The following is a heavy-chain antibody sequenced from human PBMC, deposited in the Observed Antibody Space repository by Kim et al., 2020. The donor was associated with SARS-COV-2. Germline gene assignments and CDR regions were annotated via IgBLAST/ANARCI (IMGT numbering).Heavy chain of an antibody. CDR1: GYTFTSYY. V-gene: IGHV1-46*01. CDR3: ARGEYYYDSSGYYLDY. J-gene: IGHJ4*02. CDR2: INPSGGST. Sequence: ASVKVSCKASGYTFTSYYMHWVRQAPGQGLEWMGIINPSGGSTSYAQKFQGRVTMTRDTSTSTVYMELSSLRSEDTAVYYCARGEYYYDSSGYYLDYWGQGTLVTVSS. D-gene: IGHD3-22*01.